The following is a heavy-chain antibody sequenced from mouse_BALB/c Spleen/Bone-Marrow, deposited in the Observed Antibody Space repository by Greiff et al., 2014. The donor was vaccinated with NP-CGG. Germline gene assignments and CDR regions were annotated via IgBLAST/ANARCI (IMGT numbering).Heavy chain of an antibody. Sequence: EVHLVESGAELVKPGASVKLSCTASGFNIKDTYMHWVKQRPEQGLEWIGRIDPANGNTKYDPKFQGKATITADTSSNTAYLQLSSLTSEDTAVYYCARLDLSAYWGQGTLVTVSA. CDR2: IDPANGNT. CDR3: ARLDLSAY. J-gene: IGHJ3*01. V-gene: IGHV14-3*02. CDR1: GFNIKDTY.